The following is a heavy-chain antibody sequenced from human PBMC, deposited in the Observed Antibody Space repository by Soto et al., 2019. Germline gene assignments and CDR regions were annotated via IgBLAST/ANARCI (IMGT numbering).Heavy chain of an antibody. CDR2: IIPVFRTS. Sequence: QVQLVQSGAEVKKPGSSVNVSCSASGVTFSSYAFTWLRQAPGQGLEWMGNIIPVFRTSTYAQRFQGRLTISADESTKTGYMELSSLRSEDTAVYFCAKDGLWAGGGGESWGQGTLVIVSS. V-gene: IGHV1-69*18. CDR3: AKDGLWAGGGGES. CDR1: GVTFSSYA. J-gene: IGHJ4*02. D-gene: IGHD3-16*01.